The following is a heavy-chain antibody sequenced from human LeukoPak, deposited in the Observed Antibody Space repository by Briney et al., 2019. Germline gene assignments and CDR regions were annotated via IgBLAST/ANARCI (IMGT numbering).Heavy chain of an antibody. J-gene: IGHJ4*02. CDR2: IYYSGST. D-gene: IGHD6-13*01. CDR3: ASSSSWYYFDY. Sequence: SETLSLTCTVSGGSISSHYWSWIRQPPGKGLEWIGYIYYSGSTNYNPSLKSRVTISVDTSKNQFSLKLSSVTAADTAVYYCASSSSWYYFDYWGQGTLVTVSS. V-gene: IGHV4-59*11. CDR1: GGSISSHY.